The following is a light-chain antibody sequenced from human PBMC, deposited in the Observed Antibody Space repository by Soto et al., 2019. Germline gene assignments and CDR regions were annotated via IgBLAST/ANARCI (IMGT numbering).Light chain of an antibody. J-gene: IGKJ5*01. CDR3: QQRSNWIT. CDR1: QSVSRY. Sequence: EIVMTQSPATLSVSPGERATLSCRASQSVSRYLAWYQQKPGQAPRLLIYDASNRATGIPARFSGSGSGTDFTLTISSLEPEDFAVYYCQQRSNWITFGQGTRLEI. V-gene: IGKV3-11*01. CDR2: DAS.